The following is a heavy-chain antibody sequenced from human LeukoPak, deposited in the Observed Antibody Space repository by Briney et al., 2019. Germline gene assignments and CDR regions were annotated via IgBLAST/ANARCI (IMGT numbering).Heavy chain of an antibody. Sequence: GGSLRLSCVASGFTFSNYGMHWVRQAPGKGLEWVAVISYDGRHKYYADSVKGRFTISRDNSKNTLYLQMNSLRAEDTAMYYCARVPSIAADGIRLDYWGQGTLVTVSS. CDR3: ARVPSIAADGIRLDY. D-gene: IGHD6-13*01. CDR1: GFTFSNYG. J-gene: IGHJ4*02. V-gene: IGHV3-30*03. CDR2: ISYDGRHK.